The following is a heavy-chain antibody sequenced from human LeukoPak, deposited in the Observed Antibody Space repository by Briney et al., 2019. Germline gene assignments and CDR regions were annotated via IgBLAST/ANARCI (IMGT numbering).Heavy chain of an antibody. Sequence: GGSLRLSCAASGFTFSSYSMNWVRQAPGKGLEWVAVISYDGSNKYYADSVKGRFTISRDNSKNTLYLQMNSLRAEDTAVYYCAREAAGSYFDYWGQGTLVTVSS. CDR2: ISYDGSNK. CDR3: AREAAGSYFDY. CDR1: GFTFSSYS. V-gene: IGHV3-30*03. D-gene: IGHD6-25*01. J-gene: IGHJ4*02.